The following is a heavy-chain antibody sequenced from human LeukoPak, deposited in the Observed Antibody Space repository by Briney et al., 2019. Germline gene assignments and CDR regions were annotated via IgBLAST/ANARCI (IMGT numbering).Heavy chain of an antibody. CDR3: ARLPLYSSSSETDY. CDR2: IYYSGST. V-gene: IGHV4-39*01. J-gene: IGHJ4*02. D-gene: IGHD6-6*01. CDR1: GGSISSSSYY. Sequence: SETLSLTCTVSGGSISSSSYYWGWIRQPPGKGLEWIGSIYYSGSTYYNPSLKSRVTISVDTSKNQFSLKLSSVTAADTAVYYCARLPLYSSSSETDYWGQGTLVTVSS.